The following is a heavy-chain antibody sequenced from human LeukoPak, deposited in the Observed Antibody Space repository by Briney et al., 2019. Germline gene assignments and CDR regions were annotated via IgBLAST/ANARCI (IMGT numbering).Heavy chain of an antibody. V-gene: IGHV1-46*01. J-gene: IGHJ5*02. CDR1: GYTFTSYY. D-gene: IGHD2-15*01. Sequence: ASVKVSSKASGYTFTSYYMHWVRQAPGQGLEWMGIINPSGGSTSYAQKFQGRVTMTRDMSTSTVYMELSSLRSEDTAVYYCARDKSAVVAATLRMTTIHNWFDPWGQGTLVTVSS. CDR3: ARDKSAVVAATLRMTTIHNWFDP. CDR2: INPSGGST.